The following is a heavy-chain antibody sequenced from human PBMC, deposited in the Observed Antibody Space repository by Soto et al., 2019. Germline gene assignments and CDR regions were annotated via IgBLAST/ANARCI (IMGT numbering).Heavy chain of an antibody. D-gene: IGHD3-22*01. CDR3: ARGGYYDSSGYSNRLYYYGMDV. V-gene: IGHV3-48*03. Sequence: QSGGSLRLSCAASGFTFSSYEMNWVRQAPGKGLEWVSYISSSGSTIYYADSVKGRFTISRDNAKNSLYLRMDSLRAEDTAVYYCARGGYYDSSGYSNRLYYYGMDVWGQGTTVTVSS. CDR2: ISSSGSTI. CDR1: GFTFSSYE. J-gene: IGHJ6*02.